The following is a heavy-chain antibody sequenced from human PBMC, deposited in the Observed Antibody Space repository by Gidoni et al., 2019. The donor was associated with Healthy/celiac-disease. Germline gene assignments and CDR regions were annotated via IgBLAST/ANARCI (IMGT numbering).Heavy chain of an antibody. CDR1: GFTFSSYG. CDR2: RSYDGSNK. CDR3: AKDLESTTVPDY. D-gene: IGHD4-17*01. Sequence: QVQLVESGGGVVKPGRSLRLSCAASGFTFSSYGMHWVRQAPGKGLEWVAVRSYDGSNKYYADSVKGRFTISRDNSKNTLYLQMNSLRAEDTAVYYCAKDLESTTVPDYWGQGTLVTVSS. J-gene: IGHJ4*02. V-gene: IGHV3-30*18.